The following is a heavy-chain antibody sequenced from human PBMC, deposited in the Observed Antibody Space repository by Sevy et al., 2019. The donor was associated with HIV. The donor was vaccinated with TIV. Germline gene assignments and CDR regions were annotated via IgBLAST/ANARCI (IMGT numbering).Heavy chain of an antibody. Sequence: SETLSLTCTVSGGSISSSSYYWGWIRQPPGKGLEWIGSIYYSGSTYYNPSLKSRVTISVDTSKNRFPLRLSSVTAADTAVYYCARGQWLVHDYWGQGTLVTVSS. CDR1: GGSISSSSYY. D-gene: IGHD6-19*01. V-gene: IGHV4-39*01. J-gene: IGHJ4*02. CDR2: IYYSGST. CDR3: ARGQWLVHDY.